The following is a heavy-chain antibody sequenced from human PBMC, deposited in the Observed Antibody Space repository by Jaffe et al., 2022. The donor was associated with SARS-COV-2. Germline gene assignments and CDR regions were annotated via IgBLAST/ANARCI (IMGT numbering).Heavy chain of an antibody. CDR2: INPSGGST. CDR3: ARDVDTAMVRGGLVY. Sequence: QVQLVQSGAEVKKPGASVKVSCKASGYTFTSYYMHWVRQAPGQGLEWMGIINPSGGSTSYAQKFQGRVTMTRDTSTSTVYMELSSLRSEDTAVYYCARDVDTAMVRGGLVYWGQGTLVTVSS. J-gene: IGHJ4*02. CDR1: GYTFTSYY. V-gene: IGHV1-46*01. D-gene: IGHD5-18*01.